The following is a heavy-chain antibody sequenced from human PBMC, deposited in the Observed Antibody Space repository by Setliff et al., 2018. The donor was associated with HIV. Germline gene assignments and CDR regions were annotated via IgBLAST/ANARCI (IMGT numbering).Heavy chain of an antibody. CDR1: GGSISSSGPGYY. CDR3: ARGDGYRSNDAFYDTGMDV. V-gene: IGHV4-39*01. CDR2: VYYSGRT. Sequence: LSLTCTVSGGSISSSGPGYYWGWVRQPPGGGLEWIGSVYYSGRTYYNPSLRSRVTISVDTSKNQLSLRLTTMTAADTAVYYCARGDGYRSNDAFYDTGMDVWGQGITVTVSS. D-gene: IGHD5-12*01. J-gene: IGHJ6*02.